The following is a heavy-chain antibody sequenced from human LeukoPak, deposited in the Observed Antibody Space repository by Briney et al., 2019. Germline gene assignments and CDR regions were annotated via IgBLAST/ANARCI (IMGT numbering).Heavy chain of an antibody. Sequence: GRSLRLSCAASGFTFSSYAMHWVRQAPGKGLEWVAVISYDGSSKYYADSVKGRFTISRDNSKNTLYLQMNSLRAEDTAVYYCASGSYSTADYWGQGTLVTVSS. CDR1: GFTFSSYA. V-gene: IGHV3-30-3*01. CDR2: ISYDGSSK. D-gene: IGHD1-26*01. J-gene: IGHJ4*02. CDR3: ASGSYSTADY.